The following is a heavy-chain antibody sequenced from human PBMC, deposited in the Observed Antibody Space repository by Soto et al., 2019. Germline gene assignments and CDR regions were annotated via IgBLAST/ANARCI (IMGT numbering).Heavy chain of an antibody. CDR3: ARVLGYYGSGSYSTFDY. J-gene: IGHJ4*02. V-gene: IGHV1-3*01. D-gene: IGHD3-10*01. Sequence: ASVKVSCKASGYTFTSYAMHWVRQAPGQRLEWMGWINAGNGNTKYSQKFQGRVTITRDTSASTAYMELSSLRSEDTAVYYCARVLGYYGSGSYSTFDYWGQGTLVTVSS. CDR1: GYTFTSYA. CDR2: INAGNGNT.